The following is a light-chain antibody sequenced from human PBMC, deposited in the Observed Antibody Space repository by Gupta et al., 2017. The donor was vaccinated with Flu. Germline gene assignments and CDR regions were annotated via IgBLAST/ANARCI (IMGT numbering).Light chain of an antibody. CDR3: RQALQAPYA. V-gene: IGKV2-28*01. CDR2: LRS. Sequence: VSQWRLSLLVTPGEPASISCRSSQSLQHSNGYIYLDWYLQKQGQSPHVLLYLRSRRASGVPDRFSGSGARRDFTLTIRRVEAADVGVSSCRQALQAPYAFGQATKLQI. CDR1: QSLQHSNGYIY. J-gene: IGKJ2*01.